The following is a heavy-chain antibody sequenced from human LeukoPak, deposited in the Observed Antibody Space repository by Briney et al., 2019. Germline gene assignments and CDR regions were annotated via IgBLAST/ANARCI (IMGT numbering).Heavy chain of an antibody. CDR3: ARGHDFWSGYSDY. D-gene: IGHD3-3*01. CDR2: ISGSGGST. Sequence: PGGSLRLSCAASGFTFSSYAMSWVRQAPGRGLEWVSGISGSGGSTYYADSVKGRFTISRNNSKNTLNLQINRLRAEDTAVYYCARGHDFWSGYSDYWGQGTLVTVSS. V-gene: IGHV3-23*01. J-gene: IGHJ4*02. CDR1: GFTFSSYA.